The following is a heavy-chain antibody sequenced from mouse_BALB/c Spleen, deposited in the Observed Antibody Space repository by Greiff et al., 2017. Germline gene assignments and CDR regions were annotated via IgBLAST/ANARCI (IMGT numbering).Heavy chain of an antibody. CDR1: GYTFTDYA. Sequence: VKLQESGAELVRPGVSVKISCKGSGYTFTDYAMHWVKQSHAKSLEWIGVISTYYGDASYNQKFKGKATMTVDKSSSTAYMELARLTSEDSAIYYCASDYYGYYAMDYWGQGTSVTVSS. J-gene: IGHJ4*01. CDR3: ASDYYGYYAMDY. D-gene: IGHD1-2*01. V-gene: IGHV1S137*01. CDR2: ISTYYGDA.